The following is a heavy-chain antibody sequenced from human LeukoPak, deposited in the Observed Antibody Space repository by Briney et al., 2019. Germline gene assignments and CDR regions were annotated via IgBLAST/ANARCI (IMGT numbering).Heavy chain of an antibody. Sequence: PGGSLRLSCAASGFTFSSYAMSWVRQAPGKGLEWVSAISGSGGSTYYADSVKGRFTISRDNSKSTLYLQMNSLRAEDTAVYYCAKDQALGIAAAGPFDYWGQGTLVTVS. D-gene: IGHD6-13*01. CDR1: GFTFSSYA. J-gene: IGHJ4*02. V-gene: IGHV3-23*01. CDR3: AKDQALGIAAAGPFDY. CDR2: ISGSGGST.